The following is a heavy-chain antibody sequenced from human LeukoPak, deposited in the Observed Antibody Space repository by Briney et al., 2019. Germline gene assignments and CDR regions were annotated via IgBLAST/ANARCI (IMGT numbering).Heavy chain of an antibody. D-gene: IGHD3-3*01. CDR3: ARNSDFWSGYYSA. CDR2: IIPIFGTA. CDR1: GGTFNNYA. J-gene: IGHJ5*02. Sequence: SVEVSCKASGGTFNNYAISWVRQAPGQGLEWMGGIIPIFGTANYAQKFQGRVTITADESTSTAYMELSSLRSEDTAVYYCARNSDFWSGYYSAWGQGTLVTVSS. V-gene: IGHV1-69*13.